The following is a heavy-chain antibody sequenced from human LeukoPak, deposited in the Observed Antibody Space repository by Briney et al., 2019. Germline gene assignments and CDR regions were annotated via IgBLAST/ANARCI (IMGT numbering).Heavy chain of an antibody. CDR3: ARDPMYYYDSSGYLY. V-gene: IGHV1-18*01. Sequence: ASVKVSCKASGYTFTSYGISWVRQAPGQGLEWMGWISAYNGNTNYAQKLQGRVTMTTDTSTSTAYMELRSLRSDDTAVYYCARDPMYYYDSSGYLYWGQGTLVTVSS. D-gene: IGHD3-22*01. CDR1: GYTFTSYG. J-gene: IGHJ4*02. CDR2: ISAYNGNT.